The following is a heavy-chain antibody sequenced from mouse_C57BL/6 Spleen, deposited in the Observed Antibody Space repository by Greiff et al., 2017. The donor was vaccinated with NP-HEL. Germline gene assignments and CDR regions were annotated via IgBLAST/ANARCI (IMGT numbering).Heavy chain of an antibody. V-gene: IGHV14-4*01. CDR3: TTDSSGGNY. CDR1: GFNIKDDH. Sequence: VQLKESGAELVRPGASVKLSCTASGFNIKDDHMHWVKQRPEQGLEWIGWIDPENGDTEYASQFQGKATITAATSSNTAYLQLSSLTSEDTAVYYCTTDSSGGNYWGQGTTLTVS. D-gene: IGHD3-2*02. J-gene: IGHJ2*01. CDR2: IDPENGDT.